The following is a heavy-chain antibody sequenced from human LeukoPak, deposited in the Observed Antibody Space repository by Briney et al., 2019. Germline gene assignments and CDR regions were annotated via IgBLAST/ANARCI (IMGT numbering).Heavy chain of an antibody. Sequence: QPGGSLRLSCAASGFTFSSYEMNWVRQAPGKGLEWVSYISSSGSTIYYADSVKGRFTISSDNSKNTLYLQMNSLRAEDTAVYYCAKEHKSGSYPFRINYNWFDPWGQGTLVTVSS. CDR3: AKEHKSGSYPFRINYNWFDP. J-gene: IGHJ5*02. CDR2: ISSSGSTI. V-gene: IGHV3-48*03. CDR1: GFTFSSYE. D-gene: IGHD1-26*01.